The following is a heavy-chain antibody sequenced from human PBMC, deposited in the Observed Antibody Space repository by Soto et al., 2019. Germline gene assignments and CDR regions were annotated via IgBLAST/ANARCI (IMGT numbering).Heavy chain of an antibody. CDR2: IIPIFGTA. J-gene: IGHJ5*02. CDR1: GGTFSSYA. D-gene: IGHD3-10*01. V-gene: IGHV1-69*13. CDR3: ARDTMVRGVHLTAKLISWYNWFDP. Sequence: ASVKVSCKASGGTFSSYAISWVRQAPGQGLEWMGGIIPIFGTANYAQKFQGRVTITADESTSTAYMELSSLRSEDTAVYYCARDTMVRGVHLTAKLISWYNWFDPWGQGTLVTVSS.